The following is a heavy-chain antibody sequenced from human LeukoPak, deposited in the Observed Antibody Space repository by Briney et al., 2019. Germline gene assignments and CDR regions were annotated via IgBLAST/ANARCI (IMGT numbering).Heavy chain of an antibody. CDR3: ARVVAATLWSRYYYYMAV. CDR1: GGSISSYY. J-gene: IGHJ6*03. V-gene: IGHV4-4*07. D-gene: IGHD2-15*01. Sequence: SETLSLTCTVSGGSISSYYWSWIRQPAGKGLEWIGRMYTSGSTNYNPSLNSRFTISVYTSKNQFSLNLSSVTAADTAVYYCARVVAATLWSRYYYYMAVWGKGTTVTISS. CDR2: MYTSGST.